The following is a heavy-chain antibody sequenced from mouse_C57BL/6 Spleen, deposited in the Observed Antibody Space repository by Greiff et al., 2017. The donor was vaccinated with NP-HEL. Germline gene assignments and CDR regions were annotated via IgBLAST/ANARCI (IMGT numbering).Heavy chain of an antibody. V-gene: IGHV1-62-2*01. Sequence: QVQLKESGAELVKPGASVKLSCKASGYTFTEYTIHWVKQRSGQGLEWIGWFYPGSGSIKYNEKFKDKATLTADKSSSTVYMELSRLTSEDSAVYFCARHLPYYYGSSYDAMDYWGQGTSVTVSS. CDR1: GYTFTEYT. CDR2: FYPGSGSI. D-gene: IGHD1-1*01. J-gene: IGHJ4*01. CDR3: ARHLPYYYGSSYDAMDY.